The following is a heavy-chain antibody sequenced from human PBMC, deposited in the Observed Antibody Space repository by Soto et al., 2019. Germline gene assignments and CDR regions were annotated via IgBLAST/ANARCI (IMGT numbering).Heavy chain of an antibody. J-gene: IGHJ6*02. Sequence: QMPLVQSGAEVKKTGSSVKVSCTASGYTFTYRYLHWVRQAPGQALEWMGWITGLNGDTNVAQKFQGRVTITRDRSMTTASMELSSLTSDDTGIYYCATPGAYGGPSYGMDVWGQGTSVTVSS. CDR2: ITGLNGDT. CDR1: GYTFTYRY. CDR3: ATPGAYGGPSYGMDV. V-gene: IGHV1-45*02. D-gene: IGHD3-10*01.